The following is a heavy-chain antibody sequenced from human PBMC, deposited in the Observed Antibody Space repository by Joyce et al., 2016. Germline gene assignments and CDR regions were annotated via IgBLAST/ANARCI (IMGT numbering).Heavy chain of an antibody. Sequence: EVQLVESGGGLVQTGGSLRLSCVASGFAVSTKYMSWVRQAPGKGLEWFSVTYGGASTFYADSVKGRFTISRDNSKNTLYLQMSFLRAEDTAVYYCATDGRPTNYATIAYRPHWFDPWGQGTLVIVSS. CDR2: TYGGAST. J-gene: IGHJ5*02. V-gene: IGHV3-66*02. CDR1: GFAVSTKY. D-gene: IGHD3-22*01. CDR3: ATDGRPTNYATIAYRPHWFDP.